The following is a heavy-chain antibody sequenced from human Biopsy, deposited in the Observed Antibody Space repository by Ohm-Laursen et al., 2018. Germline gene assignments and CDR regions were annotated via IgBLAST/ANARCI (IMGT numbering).Heavy chain of an antibody. D-gene: IGHD2-8*01. Sequence: ASVKVSCKASSYIFTDYNIHWMRQAPGQGLEWLGYINCKTGATNYAQKFQGTVTMTRDTSISTAYLALGSLRSADTAIYYCARDPLNGRKHFDYWGQGSLVTVSS. CDR1: SYIFTDYN. CDR2: INCKTGAT. J-gene: IGHJ4*02. CDR3: ARDPLNGRKHFDY. V-gene: IGHV1-2*02.